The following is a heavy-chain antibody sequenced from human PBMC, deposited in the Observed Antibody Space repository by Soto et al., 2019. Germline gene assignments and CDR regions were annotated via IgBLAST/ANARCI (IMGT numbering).Heavy chain of an antibody. J-gene: IGHJ4*02. CDR2: IYTSGST. CDR1: GGSISSYY. Sequence: QVQLQESGPGLVKPSETLSLTCTVSGGSISSYYWSWIRQPAGKGLEWIGRIYTSGSTNYNPSLKSRVTMSVDTSKNQFSLKLSSVTAADTAVYYCARGPLCTNGVCYEIFDYWGQGTLVTVSS. V-gene: IGHV4-4*07. D-gene: IGHD2-8*01. CDR3: ARGPLCTNGVCYEIFDY.